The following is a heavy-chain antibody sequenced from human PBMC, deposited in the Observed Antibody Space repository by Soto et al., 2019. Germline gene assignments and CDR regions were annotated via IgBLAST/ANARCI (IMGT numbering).Heavy chain of an antibody. CDR2: IIPILGET. Sequence: QVQLVQSGAELNEPGSSVWVSCKASGIIFSSYTISWVRQAPGQGLEWMGRIIPILGETNSAQKFQGRVTLTADKSTNTAYMERNSLILEDTVLYYCARGLGGRTDGWGQGTTVTVYS. CDR1: GIIFSSYT. J-gene: IGHJ6*01. CDR3: ARGLGGRTDG. D-gene: IGHD3-16*01. V-gene: IGHV1-69*08.